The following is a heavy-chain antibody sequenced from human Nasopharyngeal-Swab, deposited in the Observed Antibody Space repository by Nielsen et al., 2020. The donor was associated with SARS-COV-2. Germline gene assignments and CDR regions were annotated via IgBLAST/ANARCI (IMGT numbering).Heavy chain of an antibody. CDR2: INPNSGGT. D-gene: IGHD6-13*01. J-gene: IGHJ5*02. CDR3: ARAPRIAAAGTSNWFDP. V-gene: IGHV1-2*06. CDR1: GYTFTCYY. Sequence: ASVKVSCKGSGYTFTCYYMHWVRQAPGQGVDWMGRINPNSGGTKYAQKFQGRVTMTRDTSISTAYMELSRLRSDDTAVYYFARAPRIAAAGTSNWFDPWGQGTLVTVSS.